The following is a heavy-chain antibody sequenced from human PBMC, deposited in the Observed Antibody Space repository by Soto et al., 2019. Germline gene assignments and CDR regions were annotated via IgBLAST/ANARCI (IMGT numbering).Heavy chain of an antibody. D-gene: IGHD6-6*01. CDR2: IYYSGST. J-gene: IGHJ6*02. V-gene: IGHV4-61*01. CDR1: AGSVSSGTYY. CDR3: ARGEDSSSTGYYYYYGMDV. Sequence: LXLACTVSAGSVSSGTYYWSWIRQPPGNGLEWIGYIYYSGSTNYNPSLKSRVTISVDTSKNQFSLKLSSVTAADTAVYYCARGEDSSSTGYYYYYGMDVWGQGTTVTVSS.